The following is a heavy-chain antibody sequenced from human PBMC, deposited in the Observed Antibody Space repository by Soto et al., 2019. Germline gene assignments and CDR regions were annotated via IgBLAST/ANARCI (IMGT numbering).Heavy chain of an antibody. CDR2: IIPILGIA. CDR1: GGTFSSYT. Sequence: SVKVSCKASGGTFSSYTISWVRQAPGQGLEWMGRIIPILGIANYAQKFQGWVTMTRDTSISTAYMELSRLRSDDTAVYYCATGVGATAPSPDSSYYVMDVGGKGTTVPVPS. CDR3: ATGVGATAPSPDSSYYVMDV. D-gene: IGHD1-26*01. J-gene: IGHJ6*04. V-gene: IGHV1-69*02.